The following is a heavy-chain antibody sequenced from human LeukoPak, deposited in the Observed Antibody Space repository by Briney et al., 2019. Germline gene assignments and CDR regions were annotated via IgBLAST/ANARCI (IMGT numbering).Heavy chain of an antibody. J-gene: IGHJ4*02. CDR2: IYYSGST. CDR3: ARIPLGPDGYNSR. Sequence: SETLSHTCTVSGGSISSDYFYWSWIRQHPGKGLEWIGYIYYSGSTYYNPSLKSRVSISVDTSKNQFSLKLSSVAVADTAVYYCARIPLGPDGYNSRWGQGTLVTVSS. CDR1: GGSISSDYFY. V-gene: IGHV4-31*03. D-gene: IGHD5-24*01.